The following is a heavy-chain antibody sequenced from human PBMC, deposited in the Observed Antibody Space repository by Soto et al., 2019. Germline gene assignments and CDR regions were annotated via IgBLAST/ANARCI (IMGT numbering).Heavy chain of an antibody. CDR3: ARDHRVTTGDFDY. CDR2: INAGTGNT. J-gene: IGHJ4*01. V-gene: IGHV1-3*01. CDR1: GYTFTSYA. Sequence: QVQLVQSGAEVKKPGASVKVSCKASGYTFTSYAMNWVRQAPGQRLEWMGWINAGTGNTKYSQKFQGRVTITRDTSASTAYMELSSLRSEDTAVYYCARDHRVTTGDFDYWGHGTLVTVSS. D-gene: IGHD4-17*01.